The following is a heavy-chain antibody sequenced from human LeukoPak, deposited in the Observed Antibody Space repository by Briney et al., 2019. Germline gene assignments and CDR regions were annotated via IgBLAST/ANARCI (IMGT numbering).Heavy chain of an antibody. J-gene: IGHJ5*02. V-gene: IGHV4-59*08. CDR3: ARKYYIFGGVYYVGPVAKNWFAP. Sequence: PSETLSLTCTVSGGSISSYYWSWIRQPPGKGLEWIGYIYYSGSTNYNPSLKSRVTISVDTSKNQFSLKLSSVTAADTAVYYCARKYYIFGGVYYVGPVAKNWFAPWGQGTLVTVSS. CDR1: GGSISSYY. CDR2: IYYSGST. D-gene: IGHD3-3*01.